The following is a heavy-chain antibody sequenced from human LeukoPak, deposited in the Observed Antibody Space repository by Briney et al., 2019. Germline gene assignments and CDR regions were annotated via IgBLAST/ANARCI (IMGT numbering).Heavy chain of an antibody. V-gene: IGHV4-59*08. Sequence: SETLSLTCTVSGGSISSYYRSWIRQPPGKGLEWIGYIYYSGSTNYNPSLKSRVTISVDTSKNQFSLKLSSVTAADTAVYYCAVGLLHPFDYWGQGTLVTVSS. CDR2: IYYSGST. D-gene: IGHD3-3*01. CDR3: AVGLLHPFDY. CDR1: GGSISSYY. J-gene: IGHJ4*02.